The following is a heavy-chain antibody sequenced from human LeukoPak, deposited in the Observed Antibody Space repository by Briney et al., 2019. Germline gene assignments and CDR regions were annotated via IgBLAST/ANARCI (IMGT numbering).Heavy chain of an antibody. D-gene: IGHD3-22*01. J-gene: IGHJ4*02. CDR3: ARDYKSYYYDSSGYYYHLVDCGY. CDR1: GYTFTSYD. V-gene: IGHV1-8*02. Sequence: ASVKVSCKASGYTFTSYDINWVRQATGQGLEWMGWMNPNNGNTGYAQKFQGRVTMTTDTSTSTAYMELRSLRSDDTAVYYCARDYKSYYYDSSGYYYHLVDCGYWGQGTLVTVSS. CDR2: MNPNNGNT.